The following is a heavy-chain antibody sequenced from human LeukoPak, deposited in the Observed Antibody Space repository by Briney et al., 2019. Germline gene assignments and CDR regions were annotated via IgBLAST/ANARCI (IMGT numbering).Heavy chain of an antibody. CDR2: IYTGGST. CDR1: GGSISSGSYY. CDR3: ARDPAGLQYYYYYMDV. Sequence: SETLSLTCTVSGGSISSGSYYWSWIRQPAGKGLEWIGRIYTGGSTNYNPSLKSRVTISVDTSKNQFSLKLSSVTAADTAVYYCARDPAGLQYYYYYMDVWGKGTTVTVSS. J-gene: IGHJ6*03. V-gene: IGHV4-61*02. D-gene: IGHD4-11*01.